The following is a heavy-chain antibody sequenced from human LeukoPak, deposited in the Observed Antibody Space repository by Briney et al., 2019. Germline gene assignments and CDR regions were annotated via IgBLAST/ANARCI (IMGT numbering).Heavy chain of an antibody. J-gene: IGHJ4*02. CDR2: ISGSGGST. CDR1: GFTFSSYA. D-gene: IGHD6-6*01. Sequence: GGSLRLSCAASGFTFSSYAMSWVRQAPGKGLEWVSSISGSGGSTYYADSVKGRFTISRDNSKNTLYLQMNSLRAEDTAVYYCAKADSSSSSQSFDYWGQGTLVTVSS. CDR3: AKADSSSSSQSFDY. V-gene: IGHV3-23*01.